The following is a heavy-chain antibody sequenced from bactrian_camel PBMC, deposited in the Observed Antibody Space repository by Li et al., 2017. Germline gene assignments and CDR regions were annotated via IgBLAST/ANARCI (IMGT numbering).Heavy chain of an antibody. Sequence: VQLVESGGGLVQPGGSLRLSCAASGFTFSTHAMSWVRQAPGKGLEWVSAITSGGGSTYYADSVKGRFTISRDNAKNTLYLQMNSLEVEDTGAYYCATDERYGGDWHLGEYSSWGQGTQVTVS. D-gene: IGHD2*01. J-gene: IGHJ4*01. CDR3: ATDERYGGDWHLGEYSS. V-gene: IGHV3S31*01. CDR2: ITSGGGST. CDR1: GFTFSTHA.